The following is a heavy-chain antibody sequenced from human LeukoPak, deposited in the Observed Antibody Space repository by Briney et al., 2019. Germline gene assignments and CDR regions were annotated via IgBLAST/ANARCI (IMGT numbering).Heavy chain of an antibody. CDR3: ARGRCSSGSCYTKRNLDY. CDR2: INHSGST. D-gene: IGHD2-15*01. Sequence: SETLSLTCAVYGGSFSGYYWSWIRQPPGKGLEWIGEINHSGSTNYNPSLKSRVTISVDTSKNQFSLKLSSVTAADTAVYYCARGRCSSGSCYTKRNLDYWGQGTLVTVSS. J-gene: IGHJ4*02. V-gene: IGHV4-34*01. CDR1: GGSFSGYY.